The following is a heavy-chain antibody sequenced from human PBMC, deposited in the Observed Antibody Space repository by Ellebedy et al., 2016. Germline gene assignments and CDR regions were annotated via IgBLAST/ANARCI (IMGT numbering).Heavy chain of an antibody. CDR3: AKDRDDAGDFVFDS. Sequence: GESLKISXTASGFTFSNYVMSWVRQAPGKGLKWVSGISRTDGSTYYADSVKGRFTISRDDPKSTLYLQMNNLRAEDTAVYYCAKDRDDAGDFVFDSWGQGTLVTVSS. V-gene: IGHV3-23*01. J-gene: IGHJ4*02. CDR1: GFTFSNYV. D-gene: IGHD4-17*01. CDR2: ISRTDGST.